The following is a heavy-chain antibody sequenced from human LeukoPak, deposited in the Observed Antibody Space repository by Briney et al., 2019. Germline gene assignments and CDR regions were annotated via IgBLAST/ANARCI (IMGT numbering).Heavy chain of an antibody. CDR1: GYSFISYY. CDR2: INPSGGST. J-gene: IGHJ5*02. CDR3: ARVNGAMSWFDP. D-gene: IGHD7-27*01. V-gene: IGHV1-46*01. Sequence: ASVKVSCKASGYSFISYYMHWVRQAPGQGLEWVGIINPSGGSTRYAQKFQGRVTMTRDTSTSTVYMELSSLRSEDTAVYYCARVNGAMSWFDPWGQGTLVTVSS.